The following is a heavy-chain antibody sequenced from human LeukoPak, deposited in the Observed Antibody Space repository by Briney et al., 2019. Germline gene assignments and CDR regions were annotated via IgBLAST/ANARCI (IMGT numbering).Heavy chain of an antibody. Sequence: SETLSLTCAVYGGSFSGYYWSWIRQPSGKGLERIGEVNHSGSTNYNPSLKSRVTVSVDTSKNQFSLKVTSVTAADTAVYYCTREDCSDGSCSHFDYWGQGTLVTVSS. V-gene: IGHV4-34*01. CDR1: GGSFSGYY. J-gene: IGHJ4*02. D-gene: IGHD2-15*01. CDR2: VNHSGST. CDR3: TREDCSDGSCSHFDY.